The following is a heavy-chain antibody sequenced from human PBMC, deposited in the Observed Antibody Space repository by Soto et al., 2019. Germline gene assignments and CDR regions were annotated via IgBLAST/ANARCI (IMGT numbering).Heavy chain of an antibody. V-gene: IGHV4-31*03. CDR3: ARDPITVTTYHYYYGMDV. CDR2: IYYSGST. D-gene: IGHD4-17*01. CDR1: GGSISSFCYY. Sequence: PSETLSLTCTVSGGSISSFCYYWSWIRQHPGKGLEWIGYIYYSGSTYYNPSLKSRVTISVDTSKNQFSLKLSSVTAADTAVYYCARDPITVTTYHYYYGMDVWGQGTTVTVSS. J-gene: IGHJ6*02.